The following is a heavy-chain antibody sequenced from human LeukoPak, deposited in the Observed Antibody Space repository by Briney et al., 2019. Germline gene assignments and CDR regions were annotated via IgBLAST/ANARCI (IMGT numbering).Heavy chain of an antibody. J-gene: IGHJ4*02. V-gene: IGHV3-7*01. CDR1: GFSISGYR. CDR2: IKQDGSEK. CDR3: YSATPDY. D-gene: IGHD2-15*01. Sequence: GGSLRLSCAASGFSISGYRMSWVRQAPGKGLEWVANIKQDGSEKNYVGSVKGRFTISRDNAKNSLYLEMDSLRAEDTAVYYCYSATPDYWGQGTLVTVSS.